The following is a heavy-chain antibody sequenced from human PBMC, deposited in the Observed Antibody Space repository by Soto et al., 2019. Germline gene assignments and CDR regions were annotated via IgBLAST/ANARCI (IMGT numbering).Heavy chain of an antibody. CDR3: VKDGSSGWPYFDDMDV. J-gene: IGHJ6*02. V-gene: IGHV3-30*18. Sequence: QVQLVESGGGVVQPGRSLRLSCAASGFTFSSYGMHWVRQAPGNGLEWVAVILYDGSKKYYADSVKGRFTISRDNSKNTLYLQMSSLRAEDTALYFCVKDGSSGWPYFDDMDVWGQGTTVTVSS. CDR2: ILYDGSKK. CDR1: GFTFSSYG. D-gene: IGHD6-19*01.